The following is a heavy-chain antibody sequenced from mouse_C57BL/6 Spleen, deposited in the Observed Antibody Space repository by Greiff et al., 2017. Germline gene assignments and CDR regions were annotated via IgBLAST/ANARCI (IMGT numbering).Heavy chain of an antibody. CDR3: ARDHYDYDFFDY. CDR2: INPYNGGT. V-gene: IGHV1-19*01. CDR1: GYTFTDYY. J-gene: IGHJ2*01. Sequence: VQLKESGPVLVKPGASVKMSCKASGYTFTDYYMNWVKQSHGKSLEWIGVINPYNGGTSYNQKFKGKATLTVDKSSSTAYMELNSLTSEDSAVYYCARDHYDYDFFDYWGQGTTLTVSS. D-gene: IGHD2-4*01.